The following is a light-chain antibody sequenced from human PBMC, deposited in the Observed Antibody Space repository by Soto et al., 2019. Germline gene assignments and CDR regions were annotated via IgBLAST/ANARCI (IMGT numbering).Light chain of an antibody. CDR3: QQYGSSFI. CDR2: GAS. CDR1: QSVSSSY. J-gene: IGKJ5*01. V-gene: IGKV3-20*01. Sequence: EIVLTQTPGTLSLSPGERVTLSCRASQSVSSSYLAWYQQKIGQAPRLLIYGASTRATGIPDRFSGSGSGTDFTLTISRLEPEDVAVYYCQQYGSSFIFGQGTRLEIK.